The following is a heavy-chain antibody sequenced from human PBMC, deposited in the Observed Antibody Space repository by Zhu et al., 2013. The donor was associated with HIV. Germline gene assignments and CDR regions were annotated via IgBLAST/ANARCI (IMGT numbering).Heavy chain of an antibody. Sequence: QVQLVQSGSEVKKPGASVKVSCKSSGYTFGSYEINWLRQATGQGPEWIGWMNPNSGNRDYAQKFQGRVTITMTSSISTVYMELSSLRSDDTAVYYCARGEGTTVTAIDWFDPWGQGTLVTVSS. J-gene: IGHJ5*02. CDR3: ARGEGTTVTAIDWFDP. CDR1: GYTFGSYE. CDR2: MNPNSGNR. V-gene: IGHV1-8*01. D-gene: IGHD4-4*01.